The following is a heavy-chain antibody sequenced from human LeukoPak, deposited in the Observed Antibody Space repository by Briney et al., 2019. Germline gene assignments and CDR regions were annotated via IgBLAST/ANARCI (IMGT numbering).Heavy chain of an antibody. Sequence: PGGSLRLSCAASGFTFSIYAMTWVRQAPGKGLEWVSTIGSGRVYCADSVKGRFTISRDDSKNTLFFQMNSLRAEDTAIYYCAKDSFSHNGIFDALDIWGQGTMVTVSS. J-gene: IGHJ3*02. CDR1: GFTFSIYA. CDR2: IGSGRV. CDR3: AKDSFSHNGIFDALDI. D-gene: IGHD2-8*01. V-gene: IGHV3-23*01.